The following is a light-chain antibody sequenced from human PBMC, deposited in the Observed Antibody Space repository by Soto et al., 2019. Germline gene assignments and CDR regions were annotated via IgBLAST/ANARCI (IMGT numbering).Light chain of an antibody. CDR3: QTWGTGIWV. CDR2: LNSDGSH. Sequence: QPVLTQSPSASASLGASVKLTYTLSSGHSSYAIAWHQQQPEKGPRYLMKLNSDGSHSKGDGIPDRFSGSSSGAERYLTISSRQSEDEADYYCQTWGTGIWVFGGGTKLTVL. J-gene: IGLJ3*02. V-gene: IGLV4-69*01. CDR1: SGHSSYA.